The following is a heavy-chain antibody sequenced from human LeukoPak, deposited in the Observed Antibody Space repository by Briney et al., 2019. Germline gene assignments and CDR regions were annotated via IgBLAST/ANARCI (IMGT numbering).Heavy chain of an antibody. D-gene: IGHD3-22*01. CDR3: ARGSLYYYDSSGYFRSPLDY. Sequence: PGGSLRLSCAASGFTFSSYWMHWVRQAPGKGLVWVSRINSDGSSTSYADSVKGRFTISRDNAKNTLYLQMNSLRAEDTAVYYCARGSLYYYDSSGYFRSPLDYWGQGTLVTVSS. J-gene: IGHJ4*02. CDR2: INSDGSST. CDR1: GFTFSSYW. V-gene: IGHV3-74*01.